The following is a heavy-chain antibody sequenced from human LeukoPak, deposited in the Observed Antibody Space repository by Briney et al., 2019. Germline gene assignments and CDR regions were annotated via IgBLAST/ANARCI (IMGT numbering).Heavy chain of an antibody. D-gene: IGHD3-16*02. V-gene: IGHV1-46*01. CDR2: INPSGSST. Sequence: ASVKVSCKASGYTFTSHYMHWVRQAPGQGLEWMGLINPSGSSTLYAQKFQGRVAMTRDMSTTTDYMELSSLRSEDTAVYYCARDNSVGDIAWWFDPWGQGTLVTVSS. CDR1: GYTFTSHY. J-gene: IGHJ5*02. CDR3: ARDNSVGDIAWWFDP.